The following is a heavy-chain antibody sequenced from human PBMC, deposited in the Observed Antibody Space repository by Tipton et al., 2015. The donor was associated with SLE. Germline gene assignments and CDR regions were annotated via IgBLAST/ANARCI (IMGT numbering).Heavy chain of an antibody. CDR1: GFTFSSYD. V-gene: IGHV3-13*01. CDR3: ARGAAASYGGNWFDP. Sequence: SLRLSCAASGFTFSSYDMHWVRQATGKGLEWVSAIGTAGDTYYPGSVKGRFTISRENAKNSLYLQMNSLRAGDTAVYYCARGAAASYGGNWFDPWGQGTLVTVSS. CDR2: IGTAGDT. J-gene: IGHJ5*02. D-gene: IGHD6-13*01.